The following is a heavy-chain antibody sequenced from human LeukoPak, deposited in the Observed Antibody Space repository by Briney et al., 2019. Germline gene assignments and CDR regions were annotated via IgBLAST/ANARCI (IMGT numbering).Heavy chain of an antibody. D-gene: IGHD4-17*01. CDR3: ARGRRSRTLRGLYWGYFFDY. CDR1: GGSFSGYY. J-gene: IGHJ4*02. V-gene: IGHV4-34*01. Sequence: PSETLSLTCTVYGGSFSGYYWSWIRQPPGKGLEWIGEFNHSASSNYNPSLKSRVTISLDTSKNQFSLRLSSVTAADTAVYYCARGRRSRTLRGLYWGYFFDYWGQGTLVTVSS. CDR2: FNHSASS.